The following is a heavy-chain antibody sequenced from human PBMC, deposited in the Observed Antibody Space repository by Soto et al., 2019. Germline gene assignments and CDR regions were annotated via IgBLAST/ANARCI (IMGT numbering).Heavy chain of an antibody. CDR2: ISSSSSTI. V-gene: IGHV3-48*02. J-gene: IGHJ3*02. CDR1: GFTFSSYS. D-gene: IGHD5-12*01. Sequence: EVQLVESGGGLVQPGGSLRLSCAASGFTFSSYSMNWVRQAPGKGLEWVSYISSSSSTIYYADSVKGRFTISRDNAKNSLYLQMNSLRDEDTAVYYCARVMLRSLADAFDIWGQGTMVTVSS. CDR3: ARVMLRSLADAFDI.